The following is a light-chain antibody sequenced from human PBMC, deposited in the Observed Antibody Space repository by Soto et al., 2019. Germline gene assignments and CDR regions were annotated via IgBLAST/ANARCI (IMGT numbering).Light chain of an antibody. CDR1: QTITSNN. CDR3: QQYGSSPWT. J-gene: IGKJ1*01. Sequence: EIVLTQSLGTLSWSPVARATLSCTDSQTITSNNLAWYQQKPGQAPSLLIYGASSRATGIPDRFSGSGSGTDFTLTISRLEPEDFAVYYCQQYGSSPWTFGQGTKVDIK. CDR2: GAS. V-gene: IGKV3-20*01.